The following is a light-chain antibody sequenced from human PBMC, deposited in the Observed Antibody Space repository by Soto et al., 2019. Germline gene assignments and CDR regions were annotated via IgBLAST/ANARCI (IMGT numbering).Light chain of an antibody. CDR1: QSISKF. J-gene: IGKJ1*01. CDR3: QQSYSTHT. CDR2: AAS. Sequence: DIQITQSPSSLSAFVGDRVTIPCRASQSISKFLSWYQQKPGKAPNLLIYAASSLQSGVPSRFSGSGSGADFTLTISSLQPEDFATDYCQQSYSTHTFGQGTKVDIK. V-gene: IGKV1-39*01.